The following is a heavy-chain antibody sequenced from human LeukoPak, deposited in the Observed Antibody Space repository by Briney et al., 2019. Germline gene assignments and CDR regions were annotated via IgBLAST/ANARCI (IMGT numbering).Heavy chain of an antibody. CDR2: LGSRNNKI. CDR1: GFTLSSYI. Sequence: GGSLRLSCAASGFTLSSYIMNWVRQAPGKGLEWVSSLGSRNNKIYYADSVKGRFTISRDNAKNSLYLQMNSLRAEDTAVYYCARGLGRAFDIWGQGTMVTVSS. J-gene: IGHJ3*02. V-gene: IGHV3-21*01. CDR3: ARGLGRAFDI. D-gene: IGHD2-21*01.